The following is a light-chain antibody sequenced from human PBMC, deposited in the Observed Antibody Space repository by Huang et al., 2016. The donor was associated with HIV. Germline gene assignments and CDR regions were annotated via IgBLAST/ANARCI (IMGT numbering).Light chain of an antibody. V-gene: IGKV1-39*01. CDR2: AAS. CDR3: QQSYSTLLT. J-gene: IGKJ4*01. Sequence: DIQMTQSPSSLSASVGDRVTITCRASQSINSYLNWYQQKPGKAPKLLIYAASSLQSGVPSRFSGSGSGIDFTLTISSLQPEDFATYYCQQSYSTLLTFGGGTKEEIK. CDR1: QSINSY.